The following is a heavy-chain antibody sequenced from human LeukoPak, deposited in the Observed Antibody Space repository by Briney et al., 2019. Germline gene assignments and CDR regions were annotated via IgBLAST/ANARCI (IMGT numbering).Heavy chain of an antibody. J-gene: IGHJ6*03. CDR2: ISYDGSNK. Sequence: GGSLRLSCAASGFTFSSYAMHWVRQAPGKGLEWVAVISYDGSNKYYADSVKGRFTISRDNSKNTLYLQMNSLRAEDTAVYYCAKDASPSYYDFWTEGYYYMDVWGKGTTVTVSS. V-gene: IGHV3-30-3*01. CDR3: AKDASPSYYDFWTEGYYYMDV. CDR1: GFTFSSYA. D-gene: IGHD3-3*01.